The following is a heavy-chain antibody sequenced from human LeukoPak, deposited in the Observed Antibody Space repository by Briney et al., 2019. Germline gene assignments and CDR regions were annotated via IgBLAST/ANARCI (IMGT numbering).Heavy chain of an antibody. V-gene: IGHV3-23*01. CDR1: GFTFSSYA. D-gene: IGHD6-19*01. CDR3: AKDLIAVEDSYYYYYYGMDV. J-gene: IGHJ6*02. Sequence: GGSLRLSCAASGFTFSSYAMSWVRQAPGKGLEWISTISGSGGGTYYADSVKGRFTISRDNSKNTLSLQMNSLRAEDTAVYHCAKDLIAVEDSYYYYYYGMDVWGQGTTVTVSS. CDR2: ISGSGGGT.